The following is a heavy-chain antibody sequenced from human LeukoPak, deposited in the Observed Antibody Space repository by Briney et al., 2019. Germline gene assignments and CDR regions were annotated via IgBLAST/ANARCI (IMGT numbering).Heavy chain of an antibody. D-gene: IGHD4-17*01. J-gene: IGHJ3*01. CDR2: LVSSSSSAT. Sequence: GGSLRLSCAASGFALSAPNMHWVRQAPGRGLQWVSSLVSSSSSATYYADSVKGRFTISGDNSKNSLYLQMNSLRDEDTAVYFCARARTSYGDWNDAFDVWGQGTMVSVSS. CDR3: ARARTSYGDWNDAFDV. CDR1: GFALSAPN. V-gene: IGHV3-48*02.